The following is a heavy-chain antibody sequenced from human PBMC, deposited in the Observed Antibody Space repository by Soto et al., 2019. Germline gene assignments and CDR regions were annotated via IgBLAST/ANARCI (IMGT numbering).Heavy chain of an antibody. J-gene: IGHJ5*02. Sequence: GGSLRLSCAASGFIFSDYEINWVRQAPGKGLEWVSYISGSGLTIYYADSVKGRFTISRDNAKNSLYLQMNSLGVEDTAVYYCARGPYRNTYNWFDSWGQATLVTVSS. V-gene: IGHV3-48*03. CDR2: ISGSGLTI. CDR1: GFIFSDYE. D-gene: IGHD5-12*01. CDR3: ARGPYRNTYNWFDS.